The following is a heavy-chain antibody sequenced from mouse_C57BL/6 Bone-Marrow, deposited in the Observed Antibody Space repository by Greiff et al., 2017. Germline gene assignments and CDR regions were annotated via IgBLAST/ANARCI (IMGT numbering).Heavy chain of an antibody. J-gene: IGHJ2*01. CDR1: GFTFSSYA. CDR2: ISDGGSYT. D-gene: IGHD1-1*01. V-gene: IGHV5-4*01. CDR3: ARGDYGSSSFDY. Sequence: DVHLVESGGGLVKPGGSLKLSCAASGFTFSSYAMSWVRQTPEKRLEWVATISDGGSYTYYPDTVKGRFTISRDNAKNNLYLQMSHLKSEDTAMYYCARGDYGSSSFDYWGQGTTLTVSS.